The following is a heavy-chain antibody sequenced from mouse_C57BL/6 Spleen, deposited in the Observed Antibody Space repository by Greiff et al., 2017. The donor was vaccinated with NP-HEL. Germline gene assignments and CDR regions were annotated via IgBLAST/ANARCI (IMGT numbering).Heavy chain of an antibody. CDR3: AREGDWYFDV. CDR1: GYAFSSSW. CDR2: IYPGDGDT. Sequence: QVQLQQSGPELVKPGASVKISCKASGYAFSSSWMNWVKQRPGKGLEWIGRIYPGDGDTNYNGKFKGKATLTADKSSSTAYMQLSSLTSEDSAVYFCAREGDWYFDVWGTGTTVTVSS. J-gene: IGHJ1*03. V-gene: IGHV1-82*01.